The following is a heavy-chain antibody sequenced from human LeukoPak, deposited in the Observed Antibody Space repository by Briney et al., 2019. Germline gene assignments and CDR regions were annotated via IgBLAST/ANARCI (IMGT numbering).Heavy chain of an antibody. J-gene: IGHJ3*02. V-gene: IGHV3-48*03. D-gene: IGHD6-6*01. CDR1: GFTFSSYE. CDR3: ARDGSNSWGFFDI. Sequence: GGSLRLSCAASGFTFSSYEMNWVRQAPGKGLEWVSYISSSGSTIYYADSVKGRFTISRDNSKNTLYLQMNSLRAEDTAVYYCARDGSNSWGFFDIWGQGTMVTVSS. CDR2: ISSSGSTI.